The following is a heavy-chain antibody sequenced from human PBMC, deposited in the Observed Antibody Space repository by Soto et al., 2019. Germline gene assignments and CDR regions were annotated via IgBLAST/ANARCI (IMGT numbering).Heavy chain of an antibody. Sequence: QVQLVQSGAEVKKPGASVKVSCKASNYTFTSCNISWVRQAPGQGLEWMGWISAYSGNTNHAQKLQGRVTMTTDTSTSTAYMELRSLRSDDTAVYYCARVEMTTISFDYWGQGTLVTVSS. J-gene: IGHJ4*02. CDR2: ISAYSGNT. V-gene: IGHV1-18*04. CDR3: ARVEMTTISFDY. CDR1: NYTFTSCN. D-gene: IGHD4-4*01.